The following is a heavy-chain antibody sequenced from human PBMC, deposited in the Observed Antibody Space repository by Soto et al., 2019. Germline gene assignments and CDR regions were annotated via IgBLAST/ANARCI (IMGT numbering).Heavy chain of an antibody. Sequence: QVQLVQSGAEVKKPGSSVRVSCKASGGSFRTYTINWVRQAPGQGLEWVGRIISVLGRANYAQKFQGRVTLTADKFTSTAYMERSSLRSDDTAVYFCARVIGDADGDGNWFAPWGQGTLVTVSS. CDR3: ARVIGDADGDGNWFAP. V-gene: IGHV1-69*08. J-gene: IGHJ5*02. CDR2: IISVLGRA. CDR1: GGSFRTYT. D-gene: IGHD3-10*01.